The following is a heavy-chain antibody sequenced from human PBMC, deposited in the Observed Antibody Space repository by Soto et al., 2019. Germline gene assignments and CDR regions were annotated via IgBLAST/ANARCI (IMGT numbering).Heavy chain of an antibody. CDR2: IKQDGSEK. CDR1: GFTFSSYW. J-gene: IGHJ4*02. CDR3: ARDWHPMIQLWLLRSLGYFDY. Sequence: PGGSLRLSCAASGFTFSSYWMSWVRQAPGKGLEWVANIKQDGSEKYYVDFVKGRFTISRDNAKNSLYLQMNSLRAEDTAVYHCARDWHPMIQLWLLRSLGYFDYWGQGTLVTVS. V-gene: IGHV3-7*05. D-gene: IGHD5-18*01.